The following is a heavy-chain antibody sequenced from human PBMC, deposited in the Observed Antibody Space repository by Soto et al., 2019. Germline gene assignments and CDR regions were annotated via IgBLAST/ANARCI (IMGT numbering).Heavy chain of an antibody. V-gene: IGHV1-18*04. CDR2: ISGHNGNT. CDR3: ARHRFNYYDDTVYYYFDY. CDR1: GYSFTSYG. Sequence: ASVKVSCKSSGYSFTSYGISWVRQAPGQGPEWMGWISGHNGNTNHPQSLQGRVTMTTDTSRNTAYMELRSLRSDDTAVYYCARHRFNYYDDTVYYYFDYWGQGTLVTVSS. J-gene: IGHJ4*02. D-gene: IGHD3-22*01.